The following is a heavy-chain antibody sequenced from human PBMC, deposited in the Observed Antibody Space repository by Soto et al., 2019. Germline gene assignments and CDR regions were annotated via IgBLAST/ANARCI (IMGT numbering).Heavy chain of an antibody. CDR1: GGSISSSSYY. J-gene: IGHJ6*03. Sequence: SETLSLTCTVSGGSISSSSYYWGWIRQPPGKGLEWIGSIYYSGSTYYNPSLKSRVTISVDTSKNQFSLKLSSVTAADTAVYYCVMLETTYSSYYYMDVWGQGTTVTVSS. D-gene: IGHD1-7*01. CDR2: IYYSGST. V-gene: IGHV4-39*01. CDR3: VMLETTYSSYYYMDV.